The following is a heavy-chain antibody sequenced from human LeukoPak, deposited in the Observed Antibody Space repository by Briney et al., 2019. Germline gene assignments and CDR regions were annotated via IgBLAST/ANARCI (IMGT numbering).Heavy chain of an antibody. Sequence: GGSLRLSCAASGFTFSDYYMNWNRQTPGKGLEWVSYISSSGSIIYYADSVKGRFTISRDNAKNSVYLQMNSLRAEDTAVYYCARAATYNWNDVNYWGQGTLVTVSS. CDR3: ARAATYNWNDVNY. CDR2: ISSSGSII. V-gene: IGHV3-11*01. CDR1: GFTFSDYY. J-gene: IGHJ4*02. D-gene: IGHD1-20*01.